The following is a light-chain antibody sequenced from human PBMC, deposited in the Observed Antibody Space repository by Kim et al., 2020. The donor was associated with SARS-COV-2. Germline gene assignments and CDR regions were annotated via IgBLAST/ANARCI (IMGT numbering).Light chain of an antibody. CDR1: PSNIGSNY. CDR2: RNN. J-gene: IGLJ3*02. V-gene: IGLV1-47*01. Sequence: GQRVTIACSGTPSNIGSNYVHWYQQLPERAPKLLIYRNNQRPSGVPDRFSGSKSGTSASLAISGLRSEDEADYYCEAWDDSLSGPVFGGGTKVTVL. CDR3: EAWDDSLSGPV.